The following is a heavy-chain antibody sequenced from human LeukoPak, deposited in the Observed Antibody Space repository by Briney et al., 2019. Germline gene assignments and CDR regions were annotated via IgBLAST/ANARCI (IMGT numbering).Heavy chain of an antibody. CDR2: IYYTGKI. CDR3: VRRDTGWNYFDY. J-gene: IGHJ4*02. V-gene: IGHV4-59*08. CDR1: GGSINSHY. Sequence: SSETLSLTCAVSGGSINSHYWGWIRQPPGKGLQWIGDIYYTGKINYNPSLKSRATITLDTSKDQLSRNLTSVLAADTAVYYCVRRDTGWNYFDYWGQGILVTVSS. D-gene: IGHD6-19*01.